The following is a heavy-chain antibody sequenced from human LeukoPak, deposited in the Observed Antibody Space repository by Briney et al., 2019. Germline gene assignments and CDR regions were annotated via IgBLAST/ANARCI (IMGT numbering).Heavy chain of an antibody. CDR2: IYYSGST. D-gene: IGHD2-21*02. Sequence: KASETLPLTCTVSVGYISSSSYYWGWIRQPPGKGLEWNGSIYYSGSTYYNPSLKSRVTISVDTSKNQFSLKLSSVTAADTAVYYCAITRSVVTATHDYWGQGTLVTVSS. CDR3: AITRSVVTATHDY. J-gene: IGHJ4*02. CDR1: VGYISSSSYY. V-gene: IGHV4-39*01.